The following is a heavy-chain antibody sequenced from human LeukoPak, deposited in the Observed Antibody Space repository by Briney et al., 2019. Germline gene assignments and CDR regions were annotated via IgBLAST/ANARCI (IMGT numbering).Heavy chain of an antibody. CDR3: AKRGGYGLIDY. D-gene: IGHD5-12*01. CDR2: IYYTGNT. CDR1: GGSISSSSYY. Sequence: PSETLSLTCTVSGGSISSSSYYLGWIRQPPGKGLEWIGNIYYTGNTYYNASLQSRVTISIDTSKNQFSLRLNSVTAADTAMYYCAKRGGYGLIDYWGQGTLVTVSS. J-gene: IGHJ4*02. V-gene: IGHV4-39*01.